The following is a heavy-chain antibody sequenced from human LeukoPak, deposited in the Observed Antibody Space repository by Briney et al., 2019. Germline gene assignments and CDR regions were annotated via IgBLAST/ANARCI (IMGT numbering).Heavy chain of an antibody. J-gene: IGHJ5*02. Sequence: GGSLRLSCAASGFTFSSYAMSWVRQAPGKGLEWASAISGSGGSTYYADSVKGRFTISRDNSKNTLYLQMNSLRAEDTAVYYCAKVRYSSASAFRNWFDPWGQGTLVTVSP. CDR1: GFTFSSYA. CDR3: AKVRYSSASAFRNWFDP. D-gene: IGHD6-6*01. V-gene: IGHV3-23*01. CDR2: ISGSGGST.